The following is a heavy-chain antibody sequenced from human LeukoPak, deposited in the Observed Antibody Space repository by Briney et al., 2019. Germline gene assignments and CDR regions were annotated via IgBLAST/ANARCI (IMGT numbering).Heavy chain of an antibody. Sequence: PSETLSLTCTVSGGSISSSSYYWGWVRQPPGKGLEWIGSNYYSGSTYYNPFLKSRVTISVDTSENQFPLRLSSVTAADTAVYYCVRDDRRDYDHVWGRYRWYFALWGRGTLVTVSS. D-gene: IGHD3-16*02. V-gene: IGHV4-39*06. CDR3: VRDDRRDYDHVWGRYRWYFAL. CDR1: GGSISSSSYY. J-gene: IGHJ2*01. CDR2: NYYSGST.